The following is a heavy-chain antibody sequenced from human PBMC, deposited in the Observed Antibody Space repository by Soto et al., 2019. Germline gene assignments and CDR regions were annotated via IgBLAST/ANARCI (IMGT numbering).Heavy chain of an antibody. Sequence: GGSLRLSCAASGFTSSGSAMHWVRQASGKGLEWVGRIRSKANSYATAYAASVKGRFTISRDDSKNTAYLQMNSLKTEDTAVYYCTSPAPYYDFWSGYSPDGYYYYMDVWGKGTTVTVSS. J-gene: IGHJ6*03. CDR2: IRSKANSYAT. CDR3: TSPAPYYDFWSGYSPDGYYYYMDV. V-gene: IGHV3-73*01. CDR1: GFTSSGSA. D-gene: IGHD3-3*01.